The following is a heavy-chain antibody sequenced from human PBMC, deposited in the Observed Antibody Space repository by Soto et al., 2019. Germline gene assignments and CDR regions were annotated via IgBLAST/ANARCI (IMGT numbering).Heavy chain of an antibody. V-gene: IGHV3-23*01. D-gene: IGHD1-26*01. CDR1: GFTFSSYA. CDR2: ISGSGGST. CDR3: ARRGSGSYYDY. J-gene: IGHJ4*02. Sequence: EVQLLESGGGLVQPGGSLRLSCAASGFTFSSYAMRWVRQAPVKGLEWVSAISGSGGSTYYADSVKGRFTSSRDNSKNTLYLQMNSLRAEDTAVYYCARRGSGSYYDYWGPGALVTVSS.